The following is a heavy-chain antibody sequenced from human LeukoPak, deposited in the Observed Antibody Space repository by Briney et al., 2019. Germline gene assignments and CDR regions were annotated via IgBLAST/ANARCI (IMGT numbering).Heavy chain of an antibody. J-gene: IGHJ4*02. Sequence: GGSLRLSCAASAFTFISYNMNWVRQALGKGLEWVSSISSSRSYIYYADSVKGRFTISRDNAKNSMYLQMNSLRAEDTAVYYCATDIIRGVMDYWGQGSLVTVSS. D-gene: IGHD3-10*01. CDR1: AFTFISYN. CDR2: ISSSRSYI. V-gene: IGHV3-21*01. CDR3: ATDIIRGVMDY.